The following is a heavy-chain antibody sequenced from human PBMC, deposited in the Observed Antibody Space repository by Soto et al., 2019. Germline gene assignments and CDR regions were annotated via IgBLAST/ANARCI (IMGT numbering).Heavy chain of an antibody. J-gene: IGHJ6*02. D-gene: IGHD3-10*01. CDR1: GFTFSSYW. CDR3: AREGTIHNGDYYYGMDV. V-gene: IGHV3-74*01. Sequence: GGSLRLSCAASGFTFSSYWMHWVRQAPGKGLVWVSRINSDGSSTSYADSVKGRFTISRDNAKNTLYLQMNRLRAEDTAVYYCAREGTIHNGDYYYGMDVWGQGTTVTVSS. CDR2: INSDGSST.